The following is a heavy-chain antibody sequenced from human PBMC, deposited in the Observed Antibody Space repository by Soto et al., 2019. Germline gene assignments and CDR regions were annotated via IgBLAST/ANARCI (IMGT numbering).Heavy chain of an antibody. J-gene: IGHJ6*03. CDR3: ARGVGGRAGLPYSHNSYYYYYMDV. CDR1: GYTFTSYD. Sequence: ASVKVSCKASGYTFTSYDINWVRQATGQGLEWMGWMNPNSGNTGYAQKFQGRVTMTRNTSISTAYMELSSLRSEDTAVYYCARGVGGRAGLPYSHNSYYYYYMDVWGKGTTVTVSS. D-gene: IGHD3-9*01. CDR2: MNPNSGNT. V-gene: IGHV1-8*01.